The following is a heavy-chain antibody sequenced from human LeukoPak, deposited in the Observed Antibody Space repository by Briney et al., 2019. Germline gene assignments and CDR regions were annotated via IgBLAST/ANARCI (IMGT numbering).Heavy chain of an antibody. V-gene: IGHV4-34*01. J-gene: IGHJ4*02. CDR3: ASGNSYPFY. D-gene: IGHD1-7*01. Sequence: SETLSLTCAVYGGSFSGYYWSWIRQPPGKGLEWIGEINHSGSTNYNPSLKSRVTISVDTSKNQFSLKLSSVTAADTAVYYCASGNSYPFYWGQGALVTVSS. CDR1: GGSFSGYY. CDR2: INHSGST.